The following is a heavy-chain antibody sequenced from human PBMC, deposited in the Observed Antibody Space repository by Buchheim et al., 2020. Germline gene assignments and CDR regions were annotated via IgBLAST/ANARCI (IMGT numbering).Heavy chain of an antibody. CDR1: GGSILSGGHS. CDR2: IYHTGTT. D-gene: IGHD2-15*01. Sequence: QVRLQESGSGLVKPSQTLSLTCTVSGGSILSGGHSWSWIRQPPGKGLEWIGYIYHTGTTSYNLSLTSRVPMYVDKSTNQFSLQLTSVTAADTAVYYCARSELGGGSGFDSWGQGTL. V-gene: IGHV4-30-2*01. CDR3: ARSELGGGSGFDS. J-gene: IGHJ4*02.